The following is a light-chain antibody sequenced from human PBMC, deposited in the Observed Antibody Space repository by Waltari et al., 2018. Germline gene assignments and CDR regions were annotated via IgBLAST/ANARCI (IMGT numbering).Light chain of an antibody. CDR1: ALPKRY. Sequence: SYELTQPPSVSVSPGQTARIPCPGAALPKRYADWYQQKPGQAPGLLIFNDNERPSAIPERFSGSSSGTTVTLTISGVQAEDEADYYCQSTDSTVSYPVVFGGGTKLTVL. CDR2: NDN. CDR3: QSTDSTVSYPVV. J-gene: IGLJ2*01. V-gene: IGLV3-25*03.